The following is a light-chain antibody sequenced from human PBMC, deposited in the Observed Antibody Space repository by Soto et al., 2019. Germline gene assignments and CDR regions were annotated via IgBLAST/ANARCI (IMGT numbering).Light chain of an antibody. CDR2: GAS. Sequence: EIAMTQPPATLSVSPGERATLSCRASQSVSSNLAWYQQKPGQAPRLLIYGASTRATGIPARFSGSGSGTECTLTISSLQSEDVAVYDCQQYNNWPQWTFGQGTKVEIK. J-gene: IGKJ1*01. CDR1: QSVSSN. CDR3: QQYNNWPQWT. V-gene: IGKV3-15*01.